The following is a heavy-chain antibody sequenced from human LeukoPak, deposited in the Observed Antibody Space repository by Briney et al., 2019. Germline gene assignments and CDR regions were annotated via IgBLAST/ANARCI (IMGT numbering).Heavy chain of an antibody. CDR2: IIPIFGTA. D-gene: IGHD5-24*01. CDR3: ARVRGDGYNYAN. J-gene: IGHJ4*02. V-gene: IGHV1-69*05. CDR1: GGTFSSYA. Sequence: WASVKVSCKASGGTFSSYAISWVRQAPGQGLEWMGRIIPIFGTANYAQKFQGRVTITTDESTSTAYMELSSLRFEDTAVYYCARVRGDGYNYANWGQGTLVTVSS.